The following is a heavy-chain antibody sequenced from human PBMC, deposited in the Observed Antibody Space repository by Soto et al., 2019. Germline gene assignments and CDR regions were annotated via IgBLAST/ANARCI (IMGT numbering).Heavy chain of an antibody. V-gene: IGHV1-18*01. Sequence: ASVKVPCKASGYTFTSYGISWVRQAPGQGLEWMGWISAYNGNTNYAQKLQGRVTMTTDTSTSTAYMELRSLRSDDTAVYYCARDLRDDFWSGYYSWFDPWGQGTLVTVSS. CDR2: ISAYNGNT. CDR1: GYTFTSYG. CDR3: ARDLRDDFWSGYYSWFDP. D-gene: IGHD3-3*01. J-gene: IGHJ5*02.